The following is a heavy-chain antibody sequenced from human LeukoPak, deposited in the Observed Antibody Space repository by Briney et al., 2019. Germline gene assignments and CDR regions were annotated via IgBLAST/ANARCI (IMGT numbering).Heavy chain of an antibody. CDR1: GGSLSSGSDY. Sequence: SETLSLTCTVSGGSLSSGSDYWGWILQPPGKGLEWIGSMHYSGSTDYNPSLKSRVAISIDTSKNQFSLKLRFVTAADTAVYHCARLGYCSSTSCYMPNWGQGTLVTVSS. J-gene: IGHJ4*02. CDR3: ARLGYCSSTSCYMPN. D-gene: IGHD2-2*02. CDR2: MHYSGST. V-gene: IGHV4-39*01.